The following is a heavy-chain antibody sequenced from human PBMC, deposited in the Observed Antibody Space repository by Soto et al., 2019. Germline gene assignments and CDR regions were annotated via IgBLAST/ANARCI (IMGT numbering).Heavy chain of an antibody. J-gene: IGHJ4*02. CDR1: GYSFTTYW. D-gene: IGHD3-10*01. V-gene: IGHV5-51*01. Sequence: GESLKISCKGSGYSFTTYWICWVRQMPGKGLEWMGIIYPGDSDTRYSPSFQGQVTISVDTSKNQFSLNVSSVTAADTAVYYCARVKWFGESGFDYWGQGTLVTVSS. CDR2: IYPGDSDT. CDR3: ARVKWFGESGFDY.